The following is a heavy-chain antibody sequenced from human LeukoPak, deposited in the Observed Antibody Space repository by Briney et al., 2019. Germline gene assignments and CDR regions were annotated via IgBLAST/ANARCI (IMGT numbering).Heavy chain of an antibody. D-gene: IGHD2-2*01. CDR3: VSFYETY. CDR1: XNXX. V-gene: IGHV3-74*01. Sequence: GGSLRLSCAAXXNXXXXXXXQXPGKGLVWVSHINGDGSWTTYADSVKGRFTISKDNAKNTVYLQMNNLRAEDTAVYYCVSFYETYWGRGTLVTVSS. CDR2: INGDGSWT. J-gene: IGHJ4*02.